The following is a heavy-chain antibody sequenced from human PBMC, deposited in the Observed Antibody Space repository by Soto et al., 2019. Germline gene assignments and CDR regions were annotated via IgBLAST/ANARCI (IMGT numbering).Heavy chain of an antibody. D-gene: IGHD6-13*01. J-gene: IGHJ5*02. CDR2: IYYSGST. CDR3: ASLIAASEPHWFDP. CDR1: GGSISSYY. V-gene: IGHV4-59*01. Sequence: QVQLQESGPGLVKPSETLSLTCTVSGGSISSYYWSWIRQPPGKGLEWIGYIYYSGSTNYNPSLKSRVTISVDTSKNQCSLKLSSVTAADTAVYYCASLIAASEPHWFDPWGQGTLVTVSS.